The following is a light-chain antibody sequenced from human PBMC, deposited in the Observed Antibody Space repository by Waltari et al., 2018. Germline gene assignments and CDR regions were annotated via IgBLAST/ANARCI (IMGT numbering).Light chain of an antibody. Sequence: QSLVHSDGKTYLNWFQRRPGQSPRRLIYKVFNRDSGVPDRFSGSGSGTDFTLKISRVEAEDVGTYYCMQATQWPLTFGQGTTVEIK. V-gene: IGKV2-30*02. CDR2: KVF. CDR3: MQATQWPLT. J-gene: IGKJ1*01. CDR1: QSLVHSDGKTY.